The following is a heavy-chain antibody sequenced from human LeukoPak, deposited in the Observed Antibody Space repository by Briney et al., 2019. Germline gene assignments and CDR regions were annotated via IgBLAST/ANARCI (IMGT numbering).Heavy chain of an antibody. D-gene: IGHD5-18*01. CDR2: MNPNSGNT. CDR3: ARGRYSYGSYYYYYMDV. CDR1: VYTFTSYD. Sequence: ASVKVSCKASVYTFTSYDINWVRQATGQGLEWMGWMNPNSGNTGYAQKFQGRVTITRNTSISTAYMELSSLRSEDTAVYYCARGRYSYGSYYYYYMDVWGKGTTVTVSS. J-gene: IGHJ6*03. V-gene: IGHV1-8*03.